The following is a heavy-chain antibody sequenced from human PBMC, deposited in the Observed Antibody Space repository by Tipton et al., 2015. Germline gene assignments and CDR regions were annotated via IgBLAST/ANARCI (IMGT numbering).Heavy chain of an antibody. D-gene: IGHD6-13*01. J-gene: IGHJ4*02. CDR1: EFIFNSYT. CDR2: VSPGGDFT. Sequence: GSLRLSCEASEFIFNSYTMSWVRQAPGKGPEWVSSVSPGGDFTDYADFVRGRFTISRDKSKNTVFLQMRSLTVEDTAIYYCTKPQGQQQVVHYDFDHWGQGTVVTVSS. CDR3: TKPQGQQQVVHYDFDH. V-gene: IGHV3-23*01.